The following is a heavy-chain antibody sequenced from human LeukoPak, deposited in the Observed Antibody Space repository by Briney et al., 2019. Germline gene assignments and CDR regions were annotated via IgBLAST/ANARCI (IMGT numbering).Heavy chain of an antibody. V-gene: IGHV4-59*01. Sequence: PSETLSLTCTVSGGSISSYYWSWIRQPPGKGLEWIGYIYYSGSTNYNPPLKSRVTISVDTSKNQFSLKLSSVTAADTAVYYCAREVIDGAAAGAAGFDYWGQGTLVTVSS. CDR2: IYYSGST. CDR1: GGSISSYY. J-gene: IGHJ4*02. CDR3: AREVIDGAAAGAAGFDY. D-gene: IGHD6-13*01.